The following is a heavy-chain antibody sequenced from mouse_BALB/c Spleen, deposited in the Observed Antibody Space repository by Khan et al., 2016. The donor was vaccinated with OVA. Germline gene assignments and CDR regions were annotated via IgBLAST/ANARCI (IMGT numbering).Heavy chain of an antibody. CDR3: ARSTWYFDV. CDR1: GYSFTGYN. Sequence: VQLKQSGPELEKPGASVKISCKASGYSFTGYNMNWVKQSNGKSLEWIGNIDPYYGGISYNQKFKGKATLTVDKSSSTAYIQLKSLTSEDSGVYYCARSTWYFDVWGAGTTVTVSS. CDR2: IDPYYGGI. J-gene: IGHJ1*01. V-gene: IGHV1-39*01.